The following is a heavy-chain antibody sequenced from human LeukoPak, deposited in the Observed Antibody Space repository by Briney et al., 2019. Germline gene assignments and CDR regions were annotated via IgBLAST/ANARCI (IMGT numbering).Heavy chain of an antibody. Sequence: PSETLSLTCTVSGXSISSYYWGWIRQPPGQGLEWIGSIHHSGSTYYNPSLKSRVAISVDTSKNQFSLKLSSVTAADTAVYYCARHKGWELYYWGQGTLVTVSS. CDR1: GXSISSYY. D-gene: IGHD1-26*01. V-gene: IGHV4-39*01. J-gene: IGHJ4*02. CDR2: IHHSGST. CDR3: ARHKGWELYY.